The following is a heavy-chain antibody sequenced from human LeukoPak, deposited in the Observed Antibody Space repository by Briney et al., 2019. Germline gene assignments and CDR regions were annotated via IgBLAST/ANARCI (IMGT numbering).Heavy chain of an antibody. CDR2: MWYDGSNK. D-gene: IGHD3-22*01. CDR1: GFTFSDYG. CDR3: VRELPPVVQYYFDY. Sequence: GRSLRLSCAASGFTFSDYGMHWVRQAPGKGLEWVAVMWYDGSNKYYADSVKGRFTISRDNSRNTLYLQMNSLRAEDTAVYYCVRELPPVVQYYFDYWGPGTLVTVSS. V-gene: IGHV3-33*01. J-gene: IGHJ4*02.